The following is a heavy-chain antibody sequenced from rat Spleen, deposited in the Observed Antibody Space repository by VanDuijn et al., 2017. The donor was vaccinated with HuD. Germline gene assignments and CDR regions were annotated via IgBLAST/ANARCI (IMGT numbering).Heavy chain of an antibody. V-gene: IGHV5-25*01. CDR2: ISTSGGST. CDR1: GFTFSNYD. J-gene: IGHJ2*01. CDR3: ARHWTID. Sequence: EVQLVESGGGLVQPGRSLKLSCAASGFTFSNYDMAWVRQAPTKGLEWVASISTSGGSTYYRDSVKGRFTISRDNAKSTLYLQMNSLRSEDTATYYCARHWTIDWGQGVMVTVSS.